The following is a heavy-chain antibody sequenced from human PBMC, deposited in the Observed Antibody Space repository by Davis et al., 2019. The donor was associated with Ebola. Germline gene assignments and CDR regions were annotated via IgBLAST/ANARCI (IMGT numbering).Heavy chain of an antibody. D-gene: IGHD3-22*01. V-gene: IGHV3-23*01. J-gene: IGHJ4*02. CDR3: AKDLTMIVVIIDGGDS. CDR1: GFTFNKYA. CDR2: ITGSGGST. Sequence: GESLKISCAASGFTFNKYAMSWVRQAPGKGLEWVSGITGSGGSTYYADSVKGRFSISRDNSKNTLYLQMNSLRAEDTAVYFCAKDLTMIVVIIDGGDSWGQGTLVTVSS.